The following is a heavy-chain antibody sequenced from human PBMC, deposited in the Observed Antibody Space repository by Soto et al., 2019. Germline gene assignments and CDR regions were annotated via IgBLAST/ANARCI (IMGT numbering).Heavy chain of an antibody. CDR3: ARLDGYSYGYYFDY. CDR2: IYYSGST. V-gene: IGHV4-59*08. CDR1: GGSISNYY. D-gene: IGHD5-18*01. J-gene: IGHJ4*02. Sequence: ETLSLTCTVSGGSISNYYWSWIRQPPGKGLEWIGYIYYSGSTNYNPSLKSRVTISVDTSKIQFSLKLSSVTAADTAVYYCARLDGYSYGYYFDYWGQGTLVTVSS.